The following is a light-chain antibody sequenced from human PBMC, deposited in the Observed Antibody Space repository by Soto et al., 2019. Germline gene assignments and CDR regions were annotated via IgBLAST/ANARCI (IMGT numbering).Light chain of an antibody. CDR2: KAS. CDR1: QSISVW. J-gene: IGKJ1*01. Sequence: DIQRRESPSTGSASVGDRVTITCRASQSISVWLAWYQQKAGKAPNLLIYKASRLESGVPSRFSGSGSETEFTLTISGLQPGDSATYYCQQYNSYSPTFGQGTKVDTK. V-gene: IGKV1-5*03. CDR3: QQYNSYSPT.